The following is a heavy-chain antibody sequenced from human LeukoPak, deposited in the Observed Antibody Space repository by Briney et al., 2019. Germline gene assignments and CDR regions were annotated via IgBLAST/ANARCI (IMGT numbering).Heavy chain of an antibody. CDR3: ARDVRRLWGYYFDY. CDR1: GGSISSSSYY. J-gene: IGHJ4*02. CDR2: IYYSGST. D-gene: IGHD3-16*01. Sequence: SETLSLTCTVSGGSISSSSYYWGWIRQPPGEGLEWIGSIYYSGSTYYNPSLKSRVTISVDTSKNQFSLKLSSVTAADTAVYYCARDVRRLWGYYFDYWGQGTLVTVSS. V-gene: IGHV4-39*07.